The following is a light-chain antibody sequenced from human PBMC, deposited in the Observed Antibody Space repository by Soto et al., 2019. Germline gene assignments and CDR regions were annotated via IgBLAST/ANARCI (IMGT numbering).Light chain of an antibody. J-gene: IGLJ3*02. Sequence: QSALTQPPSASGTPGQRVTISCSGSSSNIGSHYVDWFQQLPGTAPKLLIYSNNQRPSGVPDRFSGSKSGTSASLAISGLRSEDETDYYCAACDDSLSGRVFAGGTKLTVL. CDR1: SSNIGSHY. V-gene: IGLV1-47*02. CDR2: SNN. CDR3: AACDDSLSGRV.